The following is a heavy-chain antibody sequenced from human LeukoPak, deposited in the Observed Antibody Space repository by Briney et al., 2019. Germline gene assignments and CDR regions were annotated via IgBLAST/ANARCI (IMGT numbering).Heavy chain of an antibody. CDR1: GFTFSSYG. CDR2: IRYDGSNK. D-gene: IGHD2-15*01. J-gene: IGHJ4*02. CDR3: AKDLLGYCSGGSCYSLGY. Sequence: GGSLRLSCAASGFTFSSYGMHWVRQAPGKGLEWVAFIRYDGSNKYYADSVKGRLTISRDNSKNTLYLQMNSLRAEDTAVYYCAKDLLGYCSGGSCYSLGYWGQGTLVTASS. V-gene: IGHV3-30*02.